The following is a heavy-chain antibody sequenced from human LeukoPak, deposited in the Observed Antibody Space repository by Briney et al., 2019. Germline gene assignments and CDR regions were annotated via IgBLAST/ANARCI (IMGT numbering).Heavy chain of an antibody. J-gene: IGHJ3*01. CDR2: MTSSRYI. CDR3: TRDQFFDYDNDDAFDV. CDR1: GFSLKTYN. D-gene: IGHD3-22*01. Sequence: GGSLRLSCALSGFSLKTYNMNWVSQAPGKGLEWVSSMTSSRYIYYADSGTGRFTISRDDANNLVFLQMHSLRAEDTAIYYCTRDQFFDYDNDDAFDVWGQGTKVIVSS. V-gene: IGHV3-21*04.